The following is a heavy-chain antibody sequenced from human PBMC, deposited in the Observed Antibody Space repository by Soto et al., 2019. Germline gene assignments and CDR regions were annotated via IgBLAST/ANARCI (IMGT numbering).Heavy chain of an antibody. CDR1: GYTFTSYG. D-gene: IGHD2-2*01. J-gene: IGHJ6*03. CDR2: ISAYNGNT. CDR3: ARGVVPAAMYYYYYMDV. V-gene: IGHV1-18*01. Sequence: ASVKVSCKASGYTFTSYGISWVRQAPGQGLEWMGWISAYNGNTNYAQKLQGRVTMTTDTSTSTAYMELRSLRSDDTAVYYCARGVVPAAMYYYYYMDVWGKGTTVTVSS.